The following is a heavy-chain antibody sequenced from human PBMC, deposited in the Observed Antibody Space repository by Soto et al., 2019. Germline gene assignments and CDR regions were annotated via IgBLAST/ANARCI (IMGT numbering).Heavy chain of an antibody. V-gene: IGHV3-30*18. CDR1: GFTFSSYG. CDR2: ISYDGSNK. Sequence: QVQLVESGGGVVQPGRSLRLSCEASGFTFSSYGMHWVRQAPGKGLEWVAVISYDGSNKYYADSVKGRFTISRDNSKNTLYLQMNSLIAEDTAVYYCAKDLWSEQWLVVDYWGQGTLVTVSS. J-gene: IGHJ4*02. CDR3: AKDLWSEQWLVVDY. D-gene: IGHD6-19*01.